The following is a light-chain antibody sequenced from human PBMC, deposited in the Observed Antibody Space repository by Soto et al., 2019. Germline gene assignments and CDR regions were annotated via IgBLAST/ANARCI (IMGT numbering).Light chain of an antibody. CDR1: QNINSY. J-gene: IGKJ3*01. CDR2: DVS. CDR3: QQRSNWPRT. Sequence: IVLTQSPATLSLSPGKRVTLSCSASQNINSYLTWYQQKPGQAPRLLIYDVSNRATGIPSRFSGSGSGTDFTLTISSLEPEDFAVYYCQQRSNWPRTFGQGTKVDI. V-gene: IGKV3-11*01.